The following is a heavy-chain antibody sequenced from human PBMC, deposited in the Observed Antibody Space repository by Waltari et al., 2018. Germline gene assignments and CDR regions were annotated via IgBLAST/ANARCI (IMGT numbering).Heavy chain of an antibody. D-gene: IGHD6-6*01. CDR1: GFTFSSYS. Sequence: EVQLVESGGGLVKPGGSLRLSCAASGFTFSSYSMNWVRQAPGKGLEWVSSISSSSSYIYYADSVKGRFTISRDNAKNSLYLQMNSLRAEDTAVYYCASRSSSSHSYDYWGQGTLVTVSS. CDR2: ISSSSSYI. J-gene: IGHJ4*02. V-gene: IGHV3-21*01. CDR3: ASRSSSSHSYDY.